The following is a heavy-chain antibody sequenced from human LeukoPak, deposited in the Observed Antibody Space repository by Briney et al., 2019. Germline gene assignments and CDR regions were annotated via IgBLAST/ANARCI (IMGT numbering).Heavy chain of an antibody. J-gene: IGHJ4*02. Sequence: SETLSLTCTVSGGSVSSTSYYWGWIRQPPGKGLEWIGNFYYSGNTYYNPSLKSRVTISVDTSKNQFSLKLSSVTAADTAVYYCARLLDYWGQGTLVTVSS. CDR3: ARLLDY. V-gene: IGHV4-39*01. CDR1: GGSVSSTSYY. CDR2: FYYSGNT.